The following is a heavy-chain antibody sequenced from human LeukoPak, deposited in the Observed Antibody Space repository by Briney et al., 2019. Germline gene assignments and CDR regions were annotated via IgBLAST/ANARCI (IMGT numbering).Heavy chain of an antibody. V-gene: IGHV3-23*01. D-gene: IGHD3-10*01. Sequence: PGRSLRLSCAASGFTFSAYAMSWVRQAPGKGLEWVSAISGSGGSTYYADSVKGRFTISRDNSKNTLYLQMNSLRGEDTAVYYCAKDRWGVRGVLIPGTISAFDIWGQGTMVTVSS. CDR3: AKDRWGVRGVLIPGTISAFDI. CDR1: GFTFSAYA. CDR2: ISGSGGST. J-gene: IGHJ3*02.